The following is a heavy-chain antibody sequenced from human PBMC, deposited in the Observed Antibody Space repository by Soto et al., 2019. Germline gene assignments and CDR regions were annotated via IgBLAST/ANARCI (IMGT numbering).Heavy chain of an antibody. D-gene: IGHD2-2*01. CDR2: IYYSGST. J-gene: IGHJ4*02. Sequence: PSETLSLTCTFSGGSISSGGYYWSWIRQHPGKGLEWIGYIYYSGSTHYNPSLKSRVTISVDTSKNQFSLKLSSVTAADTAVYYCARASLPGYCSSTSCPPGAYYFDYWGQGTLVTVSS. CDR3: ARASLPGYCSSTSCPPGAYYFDY. V-gene: IGHV4-31*03. CDR1: GGSISSGGYY.